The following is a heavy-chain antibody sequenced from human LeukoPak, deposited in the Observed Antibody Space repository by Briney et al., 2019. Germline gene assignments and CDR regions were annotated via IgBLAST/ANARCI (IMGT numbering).Heavy chain of an antibody. V-gene: IGHV3-21*01. CDR2: ISSSGSYI. D-gene: IGHD3-22*01. J-gene: IGHJ3*02. CDR1: AFTFSSYS. Sequence: GGSLRLSCAASAFTFSSYSMNWARQAPGKGLEWVSSISSSGSYIYYADSVKGRFTISRDNAKNSLYLQMNSLRAEDTAVYYCARDLMYYYDSADAFDIWGQGTMVTVSS. CDR3: ARDLMYYYDSADAFDI.